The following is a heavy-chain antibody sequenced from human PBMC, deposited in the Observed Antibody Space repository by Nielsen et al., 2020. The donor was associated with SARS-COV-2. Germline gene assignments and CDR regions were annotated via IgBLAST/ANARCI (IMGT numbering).Heavy chain of an antibody. D-gene: IGHD5-24*01. V-gene: IGHV3-74*01. Sequence: GESLKISCAASAFAFSTYWLHWVRQAPGKGLVWVARINIDGSRTNYADSVTGRFTISRDNAGKTLYLQMDSLGAEDTAVYCCACRRDGYNYDTFWGQGTLVTVSS. CDR2: INIDGSRT. J-gene: IGHJ4*02. CDR1: AFAFSTYW. CDR3: ACRRDGYNYDTF.